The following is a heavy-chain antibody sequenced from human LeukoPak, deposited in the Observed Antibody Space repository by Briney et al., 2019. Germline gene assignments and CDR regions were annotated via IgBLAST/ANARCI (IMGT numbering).Heavy chain of an antibody. V-gene: IGHV3-74*01. D-gene: IGHD5-18*01. CDR2: INSDGRSI. Sequence: GGSLRLSCAASGFTFGNYWMHWVRQAPGKGLVWVSRINSDGRSISYADSVKGRFTIPRDNAKNTLYLQMNSLRAEDTAVYYCARVRYSYGYDWWGQGTLVTVSS. J-gene: IGHJ4*02. CDR3: ARVRYSYGYDW. CDR1: GFTFGNYW.